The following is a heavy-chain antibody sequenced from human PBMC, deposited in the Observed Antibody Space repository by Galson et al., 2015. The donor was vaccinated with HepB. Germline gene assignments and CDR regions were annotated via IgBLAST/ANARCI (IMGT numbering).Heavy chain of an antibody. CDR1: GGSISSGDYY. Sequence: TLSLTCTVSGGSISSGDYYWSWIRQPPGKGLEWIGYIYYSGSTYYNPSLRSRVTISVDTSKNQFSLKLGSVTAADTAVYYCASTYSSSDNWFDPWGQGTLVTVSS. CDR2: IYYSGST. J-gene: IGHJ5*02. CDR3: ASTYSSSDNWFDP. D-gene: IGHD6-13*01. V-gene: IGHV4-30-4*01.